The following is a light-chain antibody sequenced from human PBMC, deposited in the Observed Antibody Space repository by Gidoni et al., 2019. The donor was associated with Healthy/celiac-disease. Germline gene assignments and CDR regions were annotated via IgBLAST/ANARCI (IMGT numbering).Light chain of an antibody. CDR3: QQSYSTVT. V-gene: IGKV1-39*01. CDR1: QSISSY. J-gene: IGKJ4*01. Sequence: DIQMTQSQSSLSASVGDRVTITCRASQSISSYLNWYQQKPGKAPKLLIYAASSLQSGVPSRFSGSGSGTDFTLTISRLQPEDFATYYCQQSYSTVTFGGGTKVEIK. CDR2: AAS.